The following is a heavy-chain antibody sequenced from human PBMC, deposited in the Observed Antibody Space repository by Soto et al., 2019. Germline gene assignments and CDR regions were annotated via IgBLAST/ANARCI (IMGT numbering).Heavy chain of an antibody. Sequence: QLHLQESGPGLVKPSETLSLTCTVSGGSINTDHYYWDWIRQPPGKGLEWIGTFYHSGSTFYNPALERRVTVAADTSKNQFSLTLKSVTAADTAVYHCGRRGIAAAVNYCAPWGQGILVTVSS. CDR1: GGSINTDHYY. J-gene: IGHJ5*02. V-gene: IGHV4-39*01. D-gene: IGHD6-13*01. CDR3: GRRGIAAAVNYCAP. CDR2: FYHSGST.